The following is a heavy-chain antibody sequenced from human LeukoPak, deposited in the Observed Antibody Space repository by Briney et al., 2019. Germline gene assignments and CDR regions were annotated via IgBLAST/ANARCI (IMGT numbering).Heavy chain of an antibody. Sequence: GGSLRLSCSASGFTFSSYAMHWVRQAPGKGLEYVSAISSNGGSTYYADSVKGRFTISRDNSKNTLYLQMSSLRAEDTAVYYCVKEHSNYHYYYGTDVWGQGTTVTVSS. CDR3: VKEHSNYHYYYGTDV. D-gene: IGHD4-11*01. CDR1: GFTFSSYA. CDR2: ISSNGGST. J-gene: IGHJ6*02. V-gene: IGHV3-64D*06.